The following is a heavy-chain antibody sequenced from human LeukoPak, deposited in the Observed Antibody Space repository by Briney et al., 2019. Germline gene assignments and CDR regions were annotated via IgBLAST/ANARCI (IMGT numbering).Heavy chain of an antibody. V-gene: IGHV4-59*08. CDR1: GGSINSYY. D-gene: IGHD3-22*01. J-gene: IGHJ4*02. CDR2: IYYSGST. CDR3: ARQIYDSSGLYYFDY. Sequence: PSETLSLTCTVSGGSINSYYWSWIRQPPGKGLEWIGYIYYSGSTNYNPSLKSRVTISVDTSKNQFSLKLSSVTAADTAVYYCARQIYDSSGLYYFDYWGQGTLVTVSS.